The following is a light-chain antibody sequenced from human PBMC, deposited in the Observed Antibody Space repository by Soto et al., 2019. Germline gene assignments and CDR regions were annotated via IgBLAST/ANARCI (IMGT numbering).Light chain of an antibody. CDR3: QQRSSWPLT. CDR1: QSVSSY. J-gene: IGKJ4*01. CDR2: DAF. Sequence: EIVLTQSPATLSLSPGERATLSCRASQSVSSYLVWYQQKPGQAPRLLIFDAFNRATGIPARFSGSGSGTDFTLTISSLEPGDFAVYYCQQRSSWPLTFGGGTKVEIK. V-gene: IGKV3-11*01.